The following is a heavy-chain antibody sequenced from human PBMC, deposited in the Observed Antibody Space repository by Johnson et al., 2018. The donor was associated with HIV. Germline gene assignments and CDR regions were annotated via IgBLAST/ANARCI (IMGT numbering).Heavy chain of an antibody. J-gene: IGHJ3*01. CDR3: VKEDSSGYYYGMGAFDF. Sequence: VQLVESGGGLVQPGGSLRLSCVASGFSFSDYYMTWVRQPPGKGLEWVAGISFHSGTIGYADSVKGRFTISRDNAKNSLYLQLNSLRPEDTALYYCVKEDSSGYYYGMGAFDFWGQGTMVTVSS. CDR1: GFSFSDYY. CDR2: ISFHSGTI. D-gene: IGHD3-22*01. V-gene: IGHV3-9*01.